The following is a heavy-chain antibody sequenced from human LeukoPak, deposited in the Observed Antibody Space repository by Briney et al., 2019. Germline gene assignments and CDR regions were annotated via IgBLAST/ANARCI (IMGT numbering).Heavy chain of an antibody. Sequence: GGSLRLSCAASGFTFSSYGMHWVRQAPGKGLDWVAVISYDGSNKYYTDSVKGRFTISRDNSKNTLYLQMSSLRAEDTAVYYCVKGGGSYSSSWYYFDYWGQGTLVTVSS. J-gene: IGHJ4*02. CDR3: VKGGGSYSSSWYYFDY. CDR2: ISYDGSNK. D-gene: IGHD6-13*01. CDR1: GFTFSSYG. V-gene: IGHV3-30*18.